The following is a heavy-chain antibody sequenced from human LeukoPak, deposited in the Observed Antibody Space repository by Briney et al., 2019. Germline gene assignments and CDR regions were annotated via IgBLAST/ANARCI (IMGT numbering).Heavy chain of an antibody. V-gene: IGHV1-24*01. CDR3: ATDFGSTTGTTFHYYGMDV. D-gene: IGHD1-1*01. Sequence: ASVKVSCKVSGYTLTELSMHWVRQAPGKGLEWMGGFDPEDGETIYAQKFQGRVTMTEDTSTDTAYMELSSLRSEDTAVYYCATDFGSTTGTTFHYYGMDVWGQGTTVTVSS. J-gene: IGHJ6*02. CDR1: GYTLTELS. CDR2: FDPEDGET.